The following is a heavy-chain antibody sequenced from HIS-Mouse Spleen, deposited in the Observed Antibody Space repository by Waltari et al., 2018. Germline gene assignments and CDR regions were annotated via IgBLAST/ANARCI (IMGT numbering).Heavy chain of an antibody. CDR2: IYYSGST. D-gene: IGHD6-13*01. Sequence: QLQLQESGPGLVKPSETLSLTCTVPGGSISSSSYYWGWIRQPPGKGLEWVGSIYYSGSTRYNPSLIGRVTISVDTSKSQFSLKLSSVTAADTAVYYCAREIPYSSSWYDWYFDLWGRGTLVTVSS. CDR1: GGSISSSSYY. V-gene: IGHV4-39*07. J-gene: IGHJ2*01. CDR3: AREIPYSSSWYDWYFDL.